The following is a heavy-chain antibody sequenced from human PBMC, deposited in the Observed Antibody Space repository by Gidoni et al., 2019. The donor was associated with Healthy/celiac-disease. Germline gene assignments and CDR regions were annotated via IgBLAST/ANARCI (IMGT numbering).Heavy chain of an antibody. V-gene: IGHV3-21*01. CDR1: GFTFSSYS. Sequence: EVQLVESGGGLVKPGGSLRLYCAASGFTFSSYSMNWFRQAPGKGLEWVASISSSSSYIYYADSVKGRFTISRDNAKNSLYLQMNSLRAEDTAVYYCARDPLTIFGVVVYYFDYWGQGTLVTVSS. CDR3: ARDPLTIFGVVVYYFDY. D-gene: IGHD3-3*01. J-gene: IGHJ4*02. CDR2: ISSSSSYI.